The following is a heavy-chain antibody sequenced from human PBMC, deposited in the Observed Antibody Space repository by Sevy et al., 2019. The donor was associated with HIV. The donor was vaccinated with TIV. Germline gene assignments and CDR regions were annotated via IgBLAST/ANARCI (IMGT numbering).Heavy chain of an antibody. Sequence: SETLSLTCAVYGGSFSGYYWSWIRQPPGKGLEWIGEINHSGSTNYNPSLKSRVTISLDTSKNQFSLKLSSVTAADTAVYYCARGEYCSSTSCYSYYYYGMDVWGQGTTVTVSS. J-gene: IGHJ6*02. D-gene: IGHD2-2*02. CDR1: GGSFSGYY. CDR3: ARGEYCSSTSCYSYYYYGMDV. CDR2: INHSGST. V-gene: IGHV4-34*01.